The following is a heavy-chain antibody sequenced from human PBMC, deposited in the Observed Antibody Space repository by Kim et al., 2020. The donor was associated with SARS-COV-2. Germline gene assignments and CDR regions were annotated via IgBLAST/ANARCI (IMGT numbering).Heavy chain of an antibody. J-gene: IGHJ4*02. V-gene: IGHV4-34*01. D-gene: IGHD3-22*01. CDR2: INHSGST. CDR1: GGSFSGYY. CDR3: ASYVTYYYDSSGYYFDY. Sequence: SETLSLTCAVYGGSFSGYYWSWIRQPPGKGLEWIGEINHSGSTNYNPSLKSRVTISVDTSKNQFSLKLSSVTAADTAVYYCASYVTYYYDSSGYYFDYWGQGTLVTVSS.